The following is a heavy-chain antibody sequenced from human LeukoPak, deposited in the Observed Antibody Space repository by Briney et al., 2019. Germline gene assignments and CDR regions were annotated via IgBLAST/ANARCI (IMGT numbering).Heavy chain of an antibody. Sequence: SETLSLTCTVSGGSISSGGYNWSWIRQYPGEGLEWVGYIYYSGSTSGSTYYNPSLKSRLTISIDTSENQFSLELSSVTAADTAIYYCATARDSSAFYGFDYWGQGTLVTVSS. CDR1: GGSISSGGYN. V-gene: IGHV4-31*03. D-gene: IGHD3-22*01. CDR3: ATARDSSAFYGFDY. J-gene: IGHJ4*02. CDR2: IYYSGSTSGST.